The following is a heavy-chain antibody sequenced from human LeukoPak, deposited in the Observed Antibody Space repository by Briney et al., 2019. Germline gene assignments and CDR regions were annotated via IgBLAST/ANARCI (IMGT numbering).Heavy chain of an antibody. J-gene: IGHJ4*02. CDR3: AAGSSSYFFDD. Sequence: GESLKTSCKGSGYSFTNSWIGWVRQMSGKGLEWMGIIYPDDSDTRYSPSFQGQVTISADKSINTAYLQWSSLKASDTAIYYCAAGSSSYFFDDWGRGTLVTVSS. CDR2: IYPDDSDT. D-gene: IGHD3-10*01. V-gene: IGHV5-51*01. CDR1: GYSFTNSW.